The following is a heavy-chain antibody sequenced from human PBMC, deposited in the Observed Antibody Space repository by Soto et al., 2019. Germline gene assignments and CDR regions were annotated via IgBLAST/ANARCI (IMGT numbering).Heavy chain of an antibody. CDR3: ARGGGVGLDGSAAFDI. J-gene: IGHJ3*02. V-gene: IGHV1-46*04. CDR1: GYTLTSHH. Sequence: QVHLVQSGAEVKKPGASMKVSCTASGYTLTSHHVHGVRQAPGRRLEWMGSINPANGVAQYTARLQGRVIMTRDTSTSTVYMELRGLTSEDTAIFYCARGGGVGLDGSAAFDIWGQGTMVTVSS. CDR2: INPANGVA. D-gene: IGHD1-1*01.